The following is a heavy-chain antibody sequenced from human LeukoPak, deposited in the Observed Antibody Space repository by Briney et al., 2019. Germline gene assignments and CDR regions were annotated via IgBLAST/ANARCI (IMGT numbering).Heavy chain of an antibody. V-gene: IGHV1-18*01. J-gene: IGHJ4*02. CDR2: ISAYNGNT. CDR1: GYTFTSYG. CDR3: AREKNLPYYDYVWGSRALDY. Sequence: ASVKVSCKASGYTFTSYGISWVRQAPGQGLEWMGWISAYNGNTNYAQKLQGRVTMTTDTSTSTAYMELRSLRSDDTAVCYCAREKNLPYYDYVWGSRALDYWGQGTLVTVSS. D-gene: IGHD3-16*01.